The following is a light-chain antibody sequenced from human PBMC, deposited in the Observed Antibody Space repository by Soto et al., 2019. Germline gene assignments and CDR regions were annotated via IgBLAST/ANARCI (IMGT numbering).Light chain of an antibody. V-gene: IGKV3-15*01. CDR1: QSVSSSY. CDR2: GAS. J-gene: IGKJ1*01. Sequence: EIVLTQSPGTLSLSPGERATLSYRASQSVSSSYLAWYQQKPGQAPRILIYGASTRATGIPARISGSGSGTEFTLTISSLQSEDVAVYYCQQYNNWPWTFGQGTKVDIK. CDR3: QQYNNWPWT.